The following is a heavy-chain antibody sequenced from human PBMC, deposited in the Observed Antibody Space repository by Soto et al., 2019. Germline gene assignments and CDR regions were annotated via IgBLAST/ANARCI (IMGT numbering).Heavy chain of an antibody. Sequence: EVQLLDSGGGFVQPGGSLRLSCAASGYTFSSYVMTWVRQAPGKGLEWVSSISGVGTSKFYAASVKGRFTISRDNSKNMLFLKMVSLSAEDTAVYYCAKDLVSTVTTRGHWGQGTLVTFSS. J-gene: IGHJ4*02. CDR1: GYTFSSYV. D-gene: IGHD4-17*01. CDR2: ISGVGTSK. V-gene: IGHV3-23*01. CDR3: AKDLVSTVTTRGH.